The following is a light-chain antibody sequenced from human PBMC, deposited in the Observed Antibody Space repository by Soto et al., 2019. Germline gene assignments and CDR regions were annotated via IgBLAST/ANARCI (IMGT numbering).Light chain of an antibody. J-gene: IGKJ3*01. V-gene: IGKV3-15*01. CDR1: QGVSRK. CDR2: GAS. CDR3: QQYGGSPLFT. Sequence: DIVMTQSPATLSVAPGERVTFSCRASQGVSRKLAWYQHKPGQAPRLLISGASTGATGIPARFSGSGSGTEFTLTISRLEPEDFAVYSYQQYGGSPLFTFGPGTRVDFK.